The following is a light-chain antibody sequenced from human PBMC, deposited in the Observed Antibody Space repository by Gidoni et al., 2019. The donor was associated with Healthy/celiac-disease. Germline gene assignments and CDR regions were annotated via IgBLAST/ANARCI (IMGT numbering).Light chain of an antibody. Sequence: QFALTKPRPLSGSPGQSVTISCTGTSSDVGGYNYVSWYQQHPGKAPKLMIYDVSKRPSGVPDRFSGSKSSNTASLTISGLQAEDEADYYCCSYAGSYTWVFGGGTKLTVL. CDR1: SSDVGGYNY. J-gene: IGLJ3*02. V-gene: IGLV2-11*01. CDR3: CSYAGSYTWV. CDR2: DVS.